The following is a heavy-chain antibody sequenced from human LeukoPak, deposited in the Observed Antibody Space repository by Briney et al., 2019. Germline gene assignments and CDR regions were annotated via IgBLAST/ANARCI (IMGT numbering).Heavy chain of an antibody. CDR2: ISSSSSYT. D-gene: IGHD2-15*01. CDR3: ATLLSGLGAFDI. V-gene: IGHV3-21*01. Sequence: PGGSLRLSCAASGFTFSSYSMSWVRQAPGKGLEWVSSISSSSSYTYYADSVKGRFTISRDNAKNSLYLQMNSLRAEDTAVYYCATLLSGLGAFDIWGQGTMVTVSS. CDR1: GFTFSSYS. J-gene: IGHJ3*02.